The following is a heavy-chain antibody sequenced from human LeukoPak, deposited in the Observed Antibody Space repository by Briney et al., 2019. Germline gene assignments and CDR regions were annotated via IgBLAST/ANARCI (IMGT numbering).Heavy chain of an antibody. Sequence: ASVKVSCKASGYTFTGYYMHWVRQAPGQGLEWMGWINPNSGGTNYAQKFQGRVTMTRDTSISTAYMELSRLRSDDTAVYYCARVFPAEQQLVLPGGIDYWGQGTLVTVSS. J-gene: IGHJ4*02. CDR3: ARVFPAEQQLVLPGGIDY. CDR1: GYTFTGYY. CDR2: INPNSGGT. D-gene: IGHD6-13*01. V-gene: IGHV1-2*02.